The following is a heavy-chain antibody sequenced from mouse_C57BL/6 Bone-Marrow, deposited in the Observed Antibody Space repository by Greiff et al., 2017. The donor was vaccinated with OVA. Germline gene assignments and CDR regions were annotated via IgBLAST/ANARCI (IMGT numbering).Heavy chain of an antibody. CDR3: ARRSFYYYGSSPYFDY. J-gene: IGHJ2*01. V-gene: IGHV1-69*01. CDR2: IDTSDSYT. Sequence: QVQLQQPGAELVMPGASVKLSCKASGYTFTSYWMHWVKQRPGQGLEWIGEIDTSDSYTNYNQQFKGKSTLTVDKSSSTAYMQLSSLTSEDSAVYYCARRSFYYYGSSPYFDYWGQGTTLTVSA. D-gene: IGHD1-1*01. CDR1: GYTFTSYW.